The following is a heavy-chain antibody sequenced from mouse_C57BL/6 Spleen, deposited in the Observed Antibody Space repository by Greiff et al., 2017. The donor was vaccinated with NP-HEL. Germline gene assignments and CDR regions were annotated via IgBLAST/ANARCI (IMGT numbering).Heavy chain of an antibody. J-gene: IGHJ4*01. D-gene: IGHD1-1*01. CDR2: IHPNSGST. CDR3: ARNNCGSRDYAMDY. Sequence: QVQLQQPGAELVKPGASVKLSCKASGYTFTSYWMHWVKQRPGQGLEWIGMIHPNSGSTNYNEKFKSKATLTVDKSSSTAYMQLSSLTSEDSAVYYCARNNCGSRDYAMDYWGQGTSVTVSS. CDR1: GYTFTSYW. V-gene: IGHV1-64*01.